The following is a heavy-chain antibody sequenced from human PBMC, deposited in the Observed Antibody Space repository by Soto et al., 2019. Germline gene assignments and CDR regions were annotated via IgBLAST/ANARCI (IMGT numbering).Heavy chain of an antibody. CDR3: ARHQRDDASRKIDC. Sequence: EVQLVQSGTEVKKPGESLKISCQASGYSFTTNWIGWVRQMPGKGLEWMGIINPGDSDIKYSPSFQGQVTISADRSIGTAYLQWSSLKASDTTIYYCARHQRDDASRKIDCWGQGTLVNVSS. D-gene: IGHD3-16*01. CDR2: INPGDSDI. J-gene: IGHJ4*02. V-gene: IGHV5-51*01. CDR1: GYSFTTNW.